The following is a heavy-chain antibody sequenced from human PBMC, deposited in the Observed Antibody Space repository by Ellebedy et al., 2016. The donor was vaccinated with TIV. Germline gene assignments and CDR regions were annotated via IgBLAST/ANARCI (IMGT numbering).Heavy chain of an antibody. CDR3: ARGEYRNGFDT. D-gene: IGHD3-10*01. Sequence: AASVKVSCKASGVTFSRYAVSWLRQAPGQGLEWMGTLIPMYGKTHDAQKLQGRVTIATDESTNTAFMELSSLKSEDTAIYYCARGEYRNGFDTWGQGTLVTVSS. CDR1: GVTFSRYA. V-gene: IGHV1-69*05. J-gene: IGHJ5*02. CDR2: LIPMYGKT.